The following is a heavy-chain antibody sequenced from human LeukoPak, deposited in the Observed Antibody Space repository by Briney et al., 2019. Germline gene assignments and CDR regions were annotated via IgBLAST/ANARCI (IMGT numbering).Heavy chain of an antibody. Sequence: ASVKVPCKASGYTFTGYYMHWVRQAPGQGLEWMGWINPNSGGTNYAQKFQGRVTMTRDTSISTAYMELSRLRSDDTAVYYCARDLASGSGYYFYYYYYMDVWGKGTTVTVSS. J-gene: IGHJ6*03. CDR3: ARDLASGSGYYFYYYYYMDV. CDR1: GYTFTGYY. CDR2: INPNSGGT. D-gene: IGHD3-22*01. V-gene: IGHV1-2*02.